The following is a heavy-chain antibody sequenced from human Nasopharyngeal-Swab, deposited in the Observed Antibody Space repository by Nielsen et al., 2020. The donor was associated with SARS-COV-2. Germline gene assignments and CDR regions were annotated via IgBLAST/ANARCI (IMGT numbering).Heavy chain of an antibody. CDR2: MNPNSGTT. J-gene: IGHJ6*03. V-gene: IGHV1-8*01. Sequence: ASVKVSCKASGYTFTSYDINWVRQATGQGLEWMGWMNPNSGTTGYAQKFQGRVTMTRNTSISTAYMELSSLRSEDTAVYYCARGLIVATIFHYYYYMDVWGKGTTVTVSS. CDR3: ARGLIVATIFHYYYYMDV. D-gene: IGHD5-12*01. CDR1: GYTFTSYD.